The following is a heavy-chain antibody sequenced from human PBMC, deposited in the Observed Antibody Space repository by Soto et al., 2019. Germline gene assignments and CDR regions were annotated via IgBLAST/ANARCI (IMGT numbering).Heavy chain of an antibody. J-gene: IGHJ6*02. V-gene: IGHV5-51*01. D-gene: IGHD3-16*02. CDR3: AKDQAFGGVIVRIEYYYGMDV. Sequence: GESLKISCKLSGYNFITTWIGWVRQKSGKGLEWMGIIYPGDSDTRYSPSFQGQVIISVDNSKNTLYLQMNSLRAEDTAVYYCAKDQAFGGVIVRIEYYYGMDVWGQGTTVTVSS. CDR1: GYNFITTW. CDR2: IYPGDSDT.